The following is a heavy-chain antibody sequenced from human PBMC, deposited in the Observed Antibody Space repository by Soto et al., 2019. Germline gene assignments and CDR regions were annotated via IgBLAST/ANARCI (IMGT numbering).Heavy chain of an antibody. Sequence: QVQLVESGGGVVQPGRSLRLSCAASGFTFSIYGMHWVRQAPGKGREWVALISYDGSTKFYADSVKGRFTISRDNSKSTLNLEMNSLSAEDTAVYFCSKDAKKYHYYNHGMDVWGQGTTVTVSS. CDR1: GFTFSIYG. J-gene: IGHJ6*02. D-gene: IGHD2-2*01. V-gene: IGHV3-30*18. CDR3: SKDAKKYHYYNHGMDV. CDR2: ISYDGSTK.